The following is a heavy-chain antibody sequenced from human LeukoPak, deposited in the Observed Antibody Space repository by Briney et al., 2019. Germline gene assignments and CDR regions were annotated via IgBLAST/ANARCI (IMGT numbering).Heavy chain of an antibody. D-gene: IGHD3-22*01. CDR1: GYTFTSYG. Sequence: ASVKVSCKASGYTFTSYGISWVRQAPGQGLEWMGWISAYNGNANYAQKLQGRVTMTTDTSTSTAYMELRSLRSDDTAVYYCARVRSNYYYDSSGYSPGSFDYWGQGTLVTVSS. J-gene: IGHJ4*02. CDR2: ISAYNGNA. V-gene: IGHV1-18*01. CDR3: ARVRSNYYYDSSGYSPGSFDY.